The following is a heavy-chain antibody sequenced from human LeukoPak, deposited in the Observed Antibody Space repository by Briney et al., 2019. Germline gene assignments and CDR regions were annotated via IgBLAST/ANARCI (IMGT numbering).Heavy chain of an antibody. J-gene: IGHJ4*02. CDR3: ARALMGWNYFHY. Sequence: SHTLSLTCTVSGGSISIVDYYWSWIRHPLRKGLECIGYLYYRGSTYYNPSLKSRVTISVDTSKHQSSLTLSSVTAADTAVYYCARALMGWNYFHYWGPGTLVTVSS. CDR1: GGSISIVDYY. CDR2: LYYRGST. D-gene: IGHD6-19*01. V-gene: IGHV4-30-4*08.